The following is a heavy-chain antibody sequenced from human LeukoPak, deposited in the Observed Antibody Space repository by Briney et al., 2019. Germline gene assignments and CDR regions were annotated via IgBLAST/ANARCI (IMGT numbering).Heavy chain of an antibody. CDR2: IYHSGST. J-gene: IGHJ3*02. CDR3: ARISRAFDI. D-gene: IGHD2-2*01. V-gene: IGHV4-59*01. Sequence: KPSETLSLNCTVSGGSISSYYWSWIRQPPGKGLEWIGYIYHSGSTNYNPSLKSRVTISVDTSKNQFSLKLSSVTAADMAVYYCARISRAFDIWGQGTMVTVSS. CDR1: GGSISSYY.